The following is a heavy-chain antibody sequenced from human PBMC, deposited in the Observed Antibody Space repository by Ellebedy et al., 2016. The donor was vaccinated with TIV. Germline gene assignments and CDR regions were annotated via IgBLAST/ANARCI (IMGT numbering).Heavy chain of an antibody. CDR3: ARGGYGPYGEVLFDY. D-gene: IGHD3-10*01. CDR2: IHDSGRT. V-gene: IGHV4-4*07. CDR1: GGSINTYF. Sequence: SETLSLXCTASGGSINTYFWHWLRQPAGKGLEWIARIHDSGRTKYNPSLKTRVTMSVDTSQNQFSLKLSSVTAADTAVYYCARGGYGPYGEVLFDYWGQGTLVTVSS. J-gene: IGHJ4*02.